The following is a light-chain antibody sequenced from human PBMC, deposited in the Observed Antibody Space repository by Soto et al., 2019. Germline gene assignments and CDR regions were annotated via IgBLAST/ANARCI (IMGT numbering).Light chain of an antibody. CDR2: EVT. Sequence: QSVLTQPPSASGSPGQSVTISCTGTSSDVGAYNYVSWYQQHAGKAPKLVIYEVTKRPSGVPDRFSGSKSANKASLNVSGLQAEDEADYYCSSFASSNTWVFGGGTKLTVL. CDR1: SSDVGAYNY. V-gene: IGLV2-8*01. CDR3: SSFASSNTWV. J-gene: IGLJ3*02.